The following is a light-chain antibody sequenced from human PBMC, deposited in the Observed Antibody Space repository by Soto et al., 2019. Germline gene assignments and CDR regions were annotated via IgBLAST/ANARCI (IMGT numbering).Light chain of an antibody. CDR1: STDVGEYNY. V-gene: IGLV2-8*01. CDR3: SSYAGRDSWR. Sequence: QSALTQPRSVSGSPGQSVTISCTGTSTDVGEYNYVSWYQHHPGKAPKLLIYEVFRRPSGVPDRFSGSKSGNTASLTVSGLQAEDEADYYCSSYAGRDSWRFGGGTKVTVL. CDR2: EVF. J-gene: IGLJ3*02.